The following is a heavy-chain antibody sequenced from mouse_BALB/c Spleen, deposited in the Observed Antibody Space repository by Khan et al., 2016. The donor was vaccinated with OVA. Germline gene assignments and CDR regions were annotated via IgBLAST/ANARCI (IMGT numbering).Heavy chain of an antibody. V-gene: IGHV5-4*02. Sequence: EVELVESGGGLVKPGGSLKLSCAASGFTFSDYYMYWVRQTPEKRLEWGATISDGGSYTYYPDSVKGRFTISRDDVKNNLYLQMSSLKSEDTAMYYCARGYYGDPFAYWGQGTLVTVSA. J-gene: IGHJ3*01. D-gene: IGHD2-13*01. CDR1: GFTFSDYY. CDR3: ARGYYGDPFAY. CDR2: ISDGGSYT.